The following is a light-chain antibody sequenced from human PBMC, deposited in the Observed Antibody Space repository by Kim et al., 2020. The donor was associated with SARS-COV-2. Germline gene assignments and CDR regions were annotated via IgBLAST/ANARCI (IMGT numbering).Light chain of an antibody. V-gene: IGLV3-19*01. J-gene: IGLJ7*01. CDR2: GKN. CDR3: NSRDSSGNHAV. Sequence: SSELPQDPAVSVALGQTVRITCQGDSLRSYYASWYQQKPGQAPVLVIYGKNNRPLGIPDRFSGSSSGNTASLTITGAQAEDEADYYCNSRDSSGNHAVFGGGTQLTVL. CDR1: SLRSYY.